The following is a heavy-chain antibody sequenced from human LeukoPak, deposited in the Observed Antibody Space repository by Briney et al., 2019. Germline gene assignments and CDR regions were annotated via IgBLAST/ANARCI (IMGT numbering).Heavy chain of an antibody. CDR2: VYHSGDT. J-gene: IGHJ5*02. CDR1: GGSISSSSYY. Sequence: SETLSLTCTVSGGSISSSSYYWGWIRQPPGKGLEWIGNVYHSGDTYYNPSLKSRLSISVDTSKNQFSLNLTSVTAADTAIYYCASHTGSFLNPWGQGALVAVSS. CDR3: ASHTGSFLNP. D-gene: IGHD1-26*01. V-gene: IGHV4-39*07.